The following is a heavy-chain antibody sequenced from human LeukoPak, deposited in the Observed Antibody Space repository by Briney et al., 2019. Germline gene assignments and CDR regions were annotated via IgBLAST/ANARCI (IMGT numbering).Heavy chain of an antibody. D-gene: IGHD3-22*01. J-gene: IGHJ4*02. Sequence: PGGSLRLSCAASGFTFSSYAMYWVRQAPGKGLEWVSVIYSGGSTYYADSVKGRFTISRDNSKNTLYLQMNSLRAEDTAVYYCAREQEDYYDSSGYYLYWGQGTLVTVSS. CDR1: GFTFSSYA. V-gene: IGHV3-66*01. CDR2: IYSGGST. CDR3: AREQEDYYDSSGYYLY.